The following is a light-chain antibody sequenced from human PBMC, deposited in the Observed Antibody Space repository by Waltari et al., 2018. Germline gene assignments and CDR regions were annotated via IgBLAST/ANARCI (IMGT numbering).Light chain of an antibody. CDR2: DAS. CDR3: QMYVRLPVT. J-gene: IGKJ1*01. Sequence: EIVLTQSPGTLALSPGERSTLPCRASPSVGRALAWYQQKPGQAPRLLIYDASSRATGISDKYSGSGSGTDFSLTISRVEPEDFAVYFCQMYVRLPVTFGQGTKVEVK. CDR1: PSVGRA. V-gene: IGKV3-20*01.